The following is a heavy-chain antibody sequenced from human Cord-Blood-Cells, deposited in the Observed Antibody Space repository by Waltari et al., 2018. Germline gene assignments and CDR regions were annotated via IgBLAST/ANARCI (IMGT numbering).Heavy chain of an antibody. D-gene: IGHD3-9*01. V-gene: IGHV4-34*01. CDR2: ITHSGST. CDR1: GGSFSGYY. CDR3: ARAETYYDILTGYYDY. J-gene: IGHJ4*02. Sequence: QVQLQQWGAGLLKPSETLSLTCAVYGGSFSGYYWSWIRQPPGKGLEWIGEITHSGSTNYNPSLKSRVTISVDTSKNQFSLKLSSVTAADTAVYYCARAETYYDILTGYYDYWGQGTLVTVSS.